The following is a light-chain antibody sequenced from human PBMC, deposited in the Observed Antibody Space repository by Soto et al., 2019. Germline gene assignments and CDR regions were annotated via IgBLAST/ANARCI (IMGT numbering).Light chain of an antibody. CDR2: DAS. CDR1: QDISSW. Sequence: DIQMTQSPYSVSASVGDRVTINCRASQDISSWLAWYQQKPGKAPELLIYDASTLQSGVPSRFSGSGSGTHFTLTITNLKPEDFATDFCQQANSFPWTFGQGTKVEIK. V-gene: IGKV1-12*01. CDR3: QQANSFPWT. J-gene: IGKJ1*01.